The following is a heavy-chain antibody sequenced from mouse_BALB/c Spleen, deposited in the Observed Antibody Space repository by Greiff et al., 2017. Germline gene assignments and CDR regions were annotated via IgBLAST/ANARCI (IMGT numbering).Heavy chain of an antibody. CDR1: GYTFTSYW. V-gene: IGHV1-87*01. CDR2: IYPGDGDT. CDR3: ARGGSNLTPDY. J-gene: IGHJ2*01. D-gene: IGHD4-1*01. Sequence: VQLQQSGAELARPGASVKLSCKASGYTFTSYWMQWVKQRPGQGLEWIGAIYPGDGDTRYTQKFKGKATLTADKSSSTAYMQLSSLASEDSAVYYCARGGSNLTPDYWGQGTTLTVSS.